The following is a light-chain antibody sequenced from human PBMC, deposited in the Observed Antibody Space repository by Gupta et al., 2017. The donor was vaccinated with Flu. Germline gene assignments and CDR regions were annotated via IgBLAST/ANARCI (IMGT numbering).Light chain of an antibody. CDR3: AAWDDSLNGYV. J-gene: IGLJ1*01. Sequence: VLTQPPSASATPRQRVTISCSGTTSNVGPNDVNWYQQLPGTAPKLLIYYDDRRPSGVPARFSGSKSGNSASLAISGLRSEEEADYYCAAWDDSLNGYVFGTGTRVTVL. CDR1: TSNVGPND. V-gene: IGLV1-44*01. CDR2: YDD.